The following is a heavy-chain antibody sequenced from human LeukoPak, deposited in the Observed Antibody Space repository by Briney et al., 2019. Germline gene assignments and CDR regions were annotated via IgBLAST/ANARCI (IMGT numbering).Heavy chain of an antibody. CDR3: AKGGLGSCLDN. CDR2: ISHDGNTK. V-gene: IGHV3-30*18. D-gene: IGHD3-10*01. Sequence: GGSLRLSCAASGFIFSNYAMHWVRRAPGKGLEWVALISHDGNTKEYVDSVKGRFTISRDNSGNTLFLQMNSLRAEDTAVYYCAKGGLGSCLDNWGRGSLVTVSS. J-gene: IGHJ4*02. CDR1: GFIFSNYA.